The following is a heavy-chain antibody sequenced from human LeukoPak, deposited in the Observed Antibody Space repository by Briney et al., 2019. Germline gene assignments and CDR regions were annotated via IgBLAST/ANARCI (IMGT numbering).Heavy chain of an antibody. J-gene: IGHJ6*02. Sequence: GASVKVSCKVSGYTLTELSMHWVRQAPGKGLEWMGGFDPEDGETIYAQKFQGRVTMTEDTSTGTAYMELSSLRSEDTAVYYCATDNPAVAGTTLPYYYGMDVWGQGTTVTVSS. CDR2: FDPEDGET. D-gene: IGHD6-19*01. CDR3: ATDNPAVAGTTLPYYYGMDV. V-gene: IGHV1-24*01. CDR1: GYTLTELS.